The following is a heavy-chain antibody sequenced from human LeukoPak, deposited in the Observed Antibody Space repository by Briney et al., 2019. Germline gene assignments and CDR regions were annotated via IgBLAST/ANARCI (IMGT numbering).Heavy chain of an antibody. D-gene: IGHD3-3*01. V-gene: IGHV1-18*01. CDR3: ARAQASITIFGEV. J-gene: IGHJ6*02. Sequence: ASVKVSCKASGYTFTSYGISWVRQAPGQGLEWMGWISAYNGNTNYAQTLQGRVTMTTDTSTSTAYLELRSLRSDDTAVYYCARAQASITIFGEVWGQGTTVTVSS. CDR1: GYTFTSYG. CDR2: ISAYNGNT.